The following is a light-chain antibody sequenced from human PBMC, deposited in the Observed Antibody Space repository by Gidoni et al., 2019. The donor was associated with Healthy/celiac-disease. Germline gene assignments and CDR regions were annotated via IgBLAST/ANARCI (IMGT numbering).Light chain of an antibody. Sequence: EIVLTQSPGTLSLSPGERATLSCRASQSVSSSFLAWYQQKPGQSPRLLIYGASSRATGNPDRFSGSGSGTDFTLTISRLEPEDFAVYYCQQYGSPFTFGPGTKVDIK. CDR2: GAS. CDR3: QQYGSPFT. J-gene: IGKJ3*01. CDR1: QSVSSSF. V-gene: IGKV3-20*01.